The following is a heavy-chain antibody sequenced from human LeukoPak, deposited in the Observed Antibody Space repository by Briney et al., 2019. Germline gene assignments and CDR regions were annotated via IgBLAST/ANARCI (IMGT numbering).Heavy chain of an antibody. CDR3: AKDGGYNFDY. CDR2: TQFDGSNK. V-gene: IGHV3-30*02. Sequence: PGGSLRLSCAASGFTFSSYGVHWVRQAPGKGLEWVAFTQFDGSNKYYAGSVKGRYTISRDNSKNTLYLQMNSLRAEDTAVYYCAKDGGYNFDYWGQGTLVTVSS. J-gene: IGHJ4*02. D-gene: IGHD5-24*01. CDR1: GFTFSSYG.